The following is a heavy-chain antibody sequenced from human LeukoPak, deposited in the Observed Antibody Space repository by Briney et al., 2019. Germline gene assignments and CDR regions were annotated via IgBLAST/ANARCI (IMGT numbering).Heavy chain of an antibody. CDR1: GYTFTSYG. CDR2: ISAYNGNT. V-gene: IGHV1-18*01. Sequence: ASVKVSCKASGYTFTSYGISWVRQAPGQGLEWMGWISAYNGNTNYAQKLQGRVTMTTDTSTSTAYMELRSLRSDDTAVYYCAREMVRGVMNYYYYMDVWGKGTTVNVSS. CDR3: AREMVRGVMNYYYYMDV. D-gene: IGHD3-10*01. J-gene: IGHJ6*03.